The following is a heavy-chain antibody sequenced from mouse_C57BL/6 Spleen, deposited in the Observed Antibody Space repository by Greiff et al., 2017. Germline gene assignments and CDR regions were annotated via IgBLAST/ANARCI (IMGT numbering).Heavy chain of an antibody. CDR3: ARMRNYDYDGAAFAY. CDR1: GYTFTSYW. D-gene: IGHD2-4*01. Sequence: VQLQQSGAELVMPGASVKLSCKASGYTFTSYWMHWVKQRPGQGLEWIGEIDPSDSYTNYNQKFKGKSTLTVDKSSSTAYMQLSSLTSEDAAVYYCARMRNYDYDGAAFAYWGQGTLVTVSA. J-gene: IGHJ3*01. V-gene: IGHV1-69*01. CDR2: IDPSDSYT.